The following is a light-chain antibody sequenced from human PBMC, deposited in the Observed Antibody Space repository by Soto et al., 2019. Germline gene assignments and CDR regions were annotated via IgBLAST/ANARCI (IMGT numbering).Light chain of an antibody. CDR1: SSDDGGYNY. CDR3: SSYTSSSTPYV. J-gene: IGLJ1*01. V-gene: IGLV2-14*01. CDR2: EVS. Sequence: QSALTQPASVSGSPGQSITISCTGTSSDDGGYNYVSWYQQHPGKAPKLMIYEVSNRPSGVSNRFSGSKSGNTASLTISGLQAEDEAYYYCSSYTSSSTPYVFGTGTKVTVL.